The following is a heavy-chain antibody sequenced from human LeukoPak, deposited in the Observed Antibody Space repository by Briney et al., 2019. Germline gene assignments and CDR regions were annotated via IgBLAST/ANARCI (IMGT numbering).Heavy chain of an antibody. J-gene: IGHJ4*02. V-gene: IGHV3-48*03. Sequence: GGPLTLSCAASGFPLNRHDMHWFRQAPGKGLEWISHISDSGSIYYADSVKGRFTISRDNARNSLYMHMNSLRAEDTAVYYFARDNGDYIWDSWGEGALVTVSS. D-gene: IGHD4/OR15-4a*01. CDR1: GFPLNRHD. CDR2: ISDSGSI. CDR3: ARDNGDYIWDS.